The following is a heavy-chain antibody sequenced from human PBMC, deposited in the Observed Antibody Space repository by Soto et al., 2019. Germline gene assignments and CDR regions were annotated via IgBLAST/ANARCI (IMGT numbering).Heavy chain of an antibody. CDR2: IIPIFGTA. V-gene: IGHV1-69*12. D-gene: IGHD3-10*01. J-gene: IGHJ4*02. CDR3: ARRAYYYGAGSPEGDY. Sequence: QVQLVQSGAEVKKPGSSVKVSCKASGGTFSRYAISWVRQAPGQRLAWMGGIIPIFGTANYAQKFQGRVTITADESTSTAYMGLSSLRSGDTAVYYCARRAYYYGAGSPEGDYWGQGTLGTVSS. CDR1: GGTFSRYA.